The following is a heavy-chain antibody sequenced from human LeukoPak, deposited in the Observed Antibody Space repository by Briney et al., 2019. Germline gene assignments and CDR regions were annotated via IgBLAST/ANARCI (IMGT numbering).Heavy chain of an antibody. Sequence: SETLSLTCTVSGGSISSSSYYWGWIRQPPGKGLVWIGSIYYSGSTYYHPSLNSRVTISVDTSKNQFSLKLSSVTAADTAVYYCARDDGYSYGYFGLNWFDPWGQGTLVTVSS. D-gene: IGHD5-18*01. CDR2: IYYSGST. V-gene: IGHV4-39*02. CDR1: GGSISSSSYY. CDR3: ARDDGYSYGYFGLNWFDP. J-gene: IGHJ5*02.